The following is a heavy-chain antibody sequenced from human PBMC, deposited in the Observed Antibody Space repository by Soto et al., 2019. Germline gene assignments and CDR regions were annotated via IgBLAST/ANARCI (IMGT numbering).Heavy chain of an antibody. CDR2: INSDGSST. Sequence: GGSLRLSSAASGFTFSSYWMHWVRQAPGKGLVWVSRINSDGSSTSYADSVKGRFTISRDNAKNTLYVQMNSLRAEDTAVYYCARDLRYCSGGSCYLYYYGMDVWCQGTTVTVSS. J-gene: IGHJ6*02. CDR1: GFTFSSYW. CDR3: ARDLRYCSGGSCYLYYYGMDV. V-gene: IGHV3-74*01. D-gene: IGHD2-15*01.